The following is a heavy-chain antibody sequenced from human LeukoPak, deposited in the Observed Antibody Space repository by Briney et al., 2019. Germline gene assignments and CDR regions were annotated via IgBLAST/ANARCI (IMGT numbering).Heavy chain of an antibody. V-gene: IGHV4-59*01. D-gene: IGHD1-26*01. CDR1: GGSISSYY. CDR2: IYYNGST. J-gene: IGHJ5*02. CDR3: ARDRENWFDP. Sequence: PSETLSLTCTVSGGSISSYYWSWIRQPPGKGLEWIGYIYYNGSTNYNPSLKSRVTISVDTSKNQFSLKLSSVTAADTAVYYCARDRENWFDPWGQGTLVTVSS.